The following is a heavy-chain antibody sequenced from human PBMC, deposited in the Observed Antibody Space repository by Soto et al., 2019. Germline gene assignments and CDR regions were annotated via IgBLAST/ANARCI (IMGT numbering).Heavy chain of an antibody. Sequence: GGPLRLSCAASGFTFSTYTMNWVRQPPGKGREWISSIRSGSSYIYYAGSVKGRFTISRDNAKNSLCLQMNSLRADDTAVYYCARDILSGGAYPDSWGQGTKVTVSS. CDR1: GFTFSTYT. CDR3: ARDILSGGAYPDS. V-gene: IGHV3-21*01. D-gene: IGHD3-10*01. CDR2: IRSGSSYI. J-gene: IGHJ5*01.